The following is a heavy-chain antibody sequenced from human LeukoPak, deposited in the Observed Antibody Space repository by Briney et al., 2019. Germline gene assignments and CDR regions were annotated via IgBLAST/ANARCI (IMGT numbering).Heavy chain of an antibody. CDR3: ATVPSSSVGATPWGY. CDR1: GYTLTELS. D-gene: IGHD1-26*01. Sequence: ASVKVSCKVSGYTLTELSMHWVRQAPGKGLEWMAGFDPEDGETIYAQKFQGRVTMTEDTSTDTAYMELSSLRSEDTAVYYCATVPSSSVGATPWGYWGQGTLVTVSS. V-gene: IGHV1-24*01. J-gene: IGHJ4*02. CDR2: FDPEDGET.